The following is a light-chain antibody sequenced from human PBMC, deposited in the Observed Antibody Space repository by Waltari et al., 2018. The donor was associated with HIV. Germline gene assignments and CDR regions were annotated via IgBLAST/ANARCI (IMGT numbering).Light chain of an antibody. CDR2: KAS. CDR3: QQYNSYSWWT. Sequence: DIQMTQSPSTLSASVGDRVTITCRASQGISSWLAWYQQKPGKAPKLLIYKASSLESGVPSRFSGSGSGTEFTLTISTLQPDDFATYYCQQYNSYSWWTFGQGTKVEIK. CDR1: QGISSW. V-gene: IGKV1-5*03. J-gene: IGKJ1*01.